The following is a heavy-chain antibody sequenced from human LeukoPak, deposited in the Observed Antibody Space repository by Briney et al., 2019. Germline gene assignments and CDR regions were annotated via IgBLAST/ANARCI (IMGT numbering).Heavy chain of an antibody. D-gene: IGHD5-12*01. CDR2: INHSGST. J-gene: IGHJ2*01. Sequence: SETLSLTCAVYGGSFSGYSWSWNRQPPGKGLEWIGEINHSGSTNYNPSLKSRVTISVDTSKNQFSLKLSSVTAADTAVYYCARGPRRGYSGFDLWGRGTRVTVSS. CDR1: GGSFSGYS. V-gene: IGHV4-34*01. CDR3: ARGPRRGYSGFDL.